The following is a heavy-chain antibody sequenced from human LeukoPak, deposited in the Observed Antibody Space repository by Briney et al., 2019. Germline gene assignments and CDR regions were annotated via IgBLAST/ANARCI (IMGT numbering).Heavy chain of an antibody. CDR3: VRDGGTTFDY. CDR2: IYYSGNT. J-gene: IGHJ4*02. V-gene: IGHV4-59*01. D-gene: IGHD2/OR15-2a*01. CDR1: GASINNYY. Sequence: SETLSLTCTVSGASINNYYWSWVRQPPGKGLEWIGYIYYSGNTNYNPSLTSRVTISVDTSKNQFSLKLSSVTAADTAVYYCVRDGGTTFDYWGQGTLVTVSS.